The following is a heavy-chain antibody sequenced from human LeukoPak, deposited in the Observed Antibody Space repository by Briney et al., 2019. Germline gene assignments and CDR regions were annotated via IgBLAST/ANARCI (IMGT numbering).Heavy chain of an antibody. J-gene: IGHJ4*02. CDR1: GFTFTNFG. D-gene: IGHD3-22*01. CDR2: ISRDGNTK. CDR3: AKAGLLGDSSGYLDDY. Sequence: QTGGSLRLSCAASGFTFTNFGMHWVRQTPGKGLEWVAVISRDGNTKFYAESVKGRFTISRDNSKNTLYLETNSLRADDTAVYYCAKAGLLGDSSGYLDDYWGQGTLVTVSS. V-gene: IGHV3-30*18.